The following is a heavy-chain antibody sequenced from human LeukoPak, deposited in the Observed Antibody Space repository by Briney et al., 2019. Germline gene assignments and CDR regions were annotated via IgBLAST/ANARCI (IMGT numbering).Heavy chain of an antibody. J-gene: IGHJ4*02. CDR1: GFTFSSYW. V-gene: IGHV3-23*01. CDR3: ATEGGSSDSYYFDY. Sequence: GGSLRLSCAASGFTFSSYWMSWVRQAPGKGLEWVSAISGSGGSTYYGDSVKGRFTLSRDNSKNTLYLQMNSLRPEDTAVYYCATEGGSSDSYYFDYWGQGTLVTVSS. CDR2: ISGSGGST. D-gene: IGHD2-2*01.